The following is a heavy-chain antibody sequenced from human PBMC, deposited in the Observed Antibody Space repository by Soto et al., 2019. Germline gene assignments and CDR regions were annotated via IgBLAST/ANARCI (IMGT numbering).Heavy chain of an antibody. CDR2: IIPIFGTE. J-gene: IGHJ6*02. Sequence: QVQLVQSGAEVKKPGSSVKVSCKASGGTFSSYAISWVRQAPGQGLEWMGGIIPIFGTENYAQKFQGRVTITADESTSTADMELSSLRSEVTAGEYCARNNHVQWLELYGMDVWGRETTVTVSS. CDR3: ARNNHVQWLELYGMDV. CDR1: GGTFSSYA. V-gene: IGHV1-69*12. D-gene: IGHD6-19*01.